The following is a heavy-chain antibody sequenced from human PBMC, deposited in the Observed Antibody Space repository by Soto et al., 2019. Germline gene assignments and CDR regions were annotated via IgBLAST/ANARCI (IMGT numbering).Heavy chain of an antibody. CDR1: GFTFSSYD. CDR2: MRGNGESA. CDR3: ARFTWDYNGLDI. D-gene: IGHD4-4*01. J-gene: IGHJ3*02. Sequence: GGSLRLSCAASGFTFSSYDMSWVRQAPGKGLGWVSTMRGNGESAYYADSVKGRFTISRDNSKNTLYLQMNSLRAEDTAVYFCARFTWDYNGLDIWGQGTMVTVSS. V-gene: IGHV3-23*01.